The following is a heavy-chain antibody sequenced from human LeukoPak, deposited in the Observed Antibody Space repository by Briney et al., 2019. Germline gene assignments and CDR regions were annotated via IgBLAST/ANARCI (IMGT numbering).Heavy chain of an antibody. CDR3: ARGPYGSGSYPSEYFQN. CDR2: INPSGGST. D-gene: IGHD3-10*01. Sequence: ASVKVSCKASGCTFTSYYMHWVRQAPGQGLEWMGIINPSGGSTSYAQKFQGRVTMTRDTSTSTVYMELSSLRSEDTAVYYCARGPYGSGSYPSEYFQNWGQGTLVTVSS. V-gene: IGHV1-46*01. J-gene: IGHJ1*01. CDR1: GCTFTSYY.